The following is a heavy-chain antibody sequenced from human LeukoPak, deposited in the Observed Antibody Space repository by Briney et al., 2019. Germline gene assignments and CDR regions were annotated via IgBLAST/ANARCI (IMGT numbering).Heavy chain of an antibody. CDR2: ITNGGGDT. J-gene: IGHJ4*02. CDR1: GFNFNNFA. D-gene: IGHD1-26*01. V-gene: IGHV3-23*01. CDR3: VTEVSGSFPS. Sequence: GGSLRLSCEASGFNFNNFAMTWVRQSPGKGLEWVSSITNGGGDTRHADSVKGRFTISRDNSKNTLYLQMNSLKNEDTAVYYCVTEVSGSFPSWGQGTLVTVSS.